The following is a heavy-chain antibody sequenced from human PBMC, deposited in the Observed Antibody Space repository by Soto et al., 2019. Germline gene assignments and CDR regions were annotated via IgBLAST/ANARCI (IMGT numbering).Heavy chain of an antibody. V-gene: IGHV4-39*02. Sequence: NPSETLSLTCTLSGGSISSSSYYWGWIRQPPGKGLEWIGSIYYSGSTYYNPSLKSRVTISVDTSKNQFSLKLSSVTAADTAVYYCARDLWGYCGTDCYPLDVWGQGTTVT. CDR3: ARDLWGYCGTDCYPLDV. CDR1: GGSISSSSYY. D-gene: IGHD2-21*02. J-gene: IGHJ6*02. CDR2: IYYSGST.